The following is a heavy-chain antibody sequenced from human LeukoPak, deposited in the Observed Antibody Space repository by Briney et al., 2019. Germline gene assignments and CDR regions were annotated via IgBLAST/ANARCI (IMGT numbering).Heavy chain of an antibody. Sequence: GASVKVSCKASGYTFTNYDINWVRQATGQGLEWMGWMTAYSGDTGYAQKFQGRVTMTRDTSISTAYMDVKSLTSEDTAIYFCARGPAAVGRAFDIWGTGKIVSVSS. J-gene: IGHJ3*02. CDR1: GYTFTNYD. D-gene: IGHD6-13*01. CDR3: ARGPAAVGRAFDI. V-gene: IGHV1-8*01. CDR2: MTAYSGDT.